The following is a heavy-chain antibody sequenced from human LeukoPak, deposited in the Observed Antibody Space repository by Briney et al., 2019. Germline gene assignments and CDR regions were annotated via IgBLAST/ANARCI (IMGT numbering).Heavy chain of an antibody. J-gene: IGHJ4*02. V-gene: IGHV4-34*01. CDR3: ARRPGYCRGGSCEDY. CDR1: GGSFSGYY. Sequence: SETLSLTCAVYGGSFSGYYWSWIRQPPGKGLEWIGEINHSGSTNYNPSLKSRVTISVDTSKNQFSLKLSSVTAADTAVYYCARRPGYCRGGSCEDYWGQGTLVTVSS. D-gene: IGHD2-15*01. CDR2: INHSGST.